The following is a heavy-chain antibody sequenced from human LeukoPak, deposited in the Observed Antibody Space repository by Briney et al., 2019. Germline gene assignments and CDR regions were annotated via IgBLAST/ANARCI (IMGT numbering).Heavy chain of an antibody. J-gene: IGHJ6*02. V-gene: IGHV3-43*02. CDR2: ISGDGGST. CDR1: GFTFDDYA. D-gene: IGHD2-21*02. Sequence: GGSLRLSCAASGFTFDDYAMHWVRQAPGKGLEWVSLISGDGGSTYYAHSVKGRFTISRDNSKNSLYLQMNSLRTEDTALYYCAKDIGGCGGDCYPYGMDVWGQGTTVTVSS. CDR3: AKDIGGCGGDCYPYGMDV.